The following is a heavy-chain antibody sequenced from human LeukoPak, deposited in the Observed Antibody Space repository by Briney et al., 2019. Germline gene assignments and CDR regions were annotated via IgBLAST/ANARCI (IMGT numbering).Heavy chain of an antibody. CDR3: ARGAYYDILTGYYSFHYMDV. V-gene: IGHV1-2*02. CDR1: GYTFSNYG. CDR2: INPNSGGT. J-gene: IGHJ6*03. D-gene: IGHD3-9*01. Sequence: ASVKVSCKASGYTFSNYGISWVRQAPGQGLEWMGWINPNSGGTNYAQKFQGRVTMTRDTSISTAYMELSRLRSDDTAVYYCARGAYYDILTGYYSFHYMDVWGKGTTVTISS.